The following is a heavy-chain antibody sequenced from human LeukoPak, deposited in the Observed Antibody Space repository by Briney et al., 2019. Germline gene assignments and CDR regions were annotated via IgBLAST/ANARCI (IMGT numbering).Heavy chain of an antibody. V-gene: IGHV1-8*03. D-gene: IGHD4-23*01. J-gene: IGHJ6*03. CDR1: GGTFSSYA. CDR3: ARSIPRWAYYYYYYYMDV. CDR2: MNPNSGNT. Sequence: PLASVKVSCKASGGTFSSYAISWVRQATGQGLEWMGWMNPNSGNTGYAQKFQGRVTITRNTSISTAYMELSSLRSEDTAVYYCARSIPRWAYYYYYYYMDVWGKGTTVTVSS.